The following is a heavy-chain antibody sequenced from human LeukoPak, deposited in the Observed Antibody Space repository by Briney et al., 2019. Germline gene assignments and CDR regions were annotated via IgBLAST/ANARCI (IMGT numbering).Heavy chain of an antibody. J-gene: IGHJ4*02. Sequence: SETLSLTCTVSGGSISSGGYSWSWIRQHPGKGLEWIGYIYYSGSTNYNPSLKSRVTMSVDTSKNQFSLKLSSVTAADTAVYYCARADYSNYGEYYFDYWGQGTLVTVSS. D-gene: IGHD4-11*01. CDR2: IYYSGST. CDR3: ARADYSNYGEYYFDY. V-gene: IGHV4-61*08. CDR1: GGSISSGGYS.